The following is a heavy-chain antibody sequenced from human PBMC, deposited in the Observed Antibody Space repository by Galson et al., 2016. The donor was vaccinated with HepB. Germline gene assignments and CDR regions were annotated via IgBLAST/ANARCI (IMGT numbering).Heavy chain of an antibody. V-gene: IGHV3-21*04. D-gene: IGHD4-23*01. CDR2: ISNSGAYI. CDR3: ARDNRSAKLPYYYDY. CDR1: GFTFSYYA. Sequence: SLRLSCAASGFTFSYYAMNWVRQAPGKGLEWVSSISNSGAYIYYADSVKGRFTISRDNSKNVLYLHMSSLRAEDTAVYYCARDNRSAKLPYYYDYWGQG. J-gene: IGHJ4*01.